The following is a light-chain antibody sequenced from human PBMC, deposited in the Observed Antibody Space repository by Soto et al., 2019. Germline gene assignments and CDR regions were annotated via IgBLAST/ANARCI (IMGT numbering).Light chain of an antibody. V-gene: IGKV3-20*01. Sequence: IVLTQSPCTLSLSPGERATLSCRASQSVSSSYLAWYQQKPGQAPRLLIYGASSRATGIPDRFSGSGSGTDFTLTISRLEPEDFAVYYCQQYGSSPPLTFGGGTKVDTK. CDR1: QSVSSSY. CDR3: QQYGSSPPLT. CDR2: GAS. J-gene: IGKJ4*01.